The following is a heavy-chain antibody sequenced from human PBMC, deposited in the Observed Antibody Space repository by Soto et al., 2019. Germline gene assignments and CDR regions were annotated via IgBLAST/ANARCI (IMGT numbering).Heavy chain of an antibody. Sequence: EVQLVESGGGLVQPGGSLRLSCTASGFTVSSNYMSWVRQAPGKGLEWVSVIYSGGSTYYADSVKGRFTISRDSSKNTXXXXXXXXXXXXXXXXXXXXXXXXXXXLDYWGQGTLVTVSS. J-gene: IGHJ4*02. CDR3: XXXXXXXXXLDY. CDR2: IYSGGST. CDR1: GFTVSSNY. V-gene: IGHV3-66*01.